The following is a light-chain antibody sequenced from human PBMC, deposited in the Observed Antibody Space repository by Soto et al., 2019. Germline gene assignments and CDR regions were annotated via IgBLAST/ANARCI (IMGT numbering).Light chain of an antibody. J-gene: IGKJ5*01. V-gene: IGKV3-20*01. CDR2: GAS. Sequence: QSPGTLSLSPWERATLSCRASQTISSNYLAWYQQKPGQAPRLLIYGASGRATGIPDRFSGSGSGTDFTLTISRLEPEDFAVYYCQQYTSSLITFGQGTRLEIK. CDR1: QTISSNY. CDR3: QQYTSSLIT.